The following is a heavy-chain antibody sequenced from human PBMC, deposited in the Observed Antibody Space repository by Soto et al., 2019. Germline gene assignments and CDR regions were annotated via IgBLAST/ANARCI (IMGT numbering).Heavy chain of an antibody. CDR3: ALEMSAITYFHY. CDR1: GYTFTDHS. Sequence: QVHLVQSRAEVKKPGASVKVSCKTSGYTFTDHSLHWVRQAPGQGLEWMGWINPHSGVTVSAENFEGRVTMTRDTSINTAYMELGWLRSDDTATYYCALEMSAITYFHYWGQGTLLTVSS. D-gene: IGHD3-3*01. V-gene: IGHV1-2*02. CDR2: INPHSGVT. J-gene: IGHJ4*02.